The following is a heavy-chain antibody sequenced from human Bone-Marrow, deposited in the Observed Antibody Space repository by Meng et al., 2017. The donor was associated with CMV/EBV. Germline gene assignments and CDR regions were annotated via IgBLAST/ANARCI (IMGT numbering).Heavy chain of an antibody. J-gene: IGHJ4*02. CDR2: ISSSSSYI. CDR1: GFTFSSYS. V-gene: IGHV3-21*01. D-gene: IGHD3-3*01. Sequence: GESLKISCAAPGFTFSSYSMNWVRQAPGKGLEWVSSISSSSSYIYYADSVKGRFTISRDNAKNSLYLQMNSLRAEDTAVYYCARDQGELRFYPPRPVDYWGQGTLVTVSS. CDR3: ARDQGELRFYPPRPVDY.